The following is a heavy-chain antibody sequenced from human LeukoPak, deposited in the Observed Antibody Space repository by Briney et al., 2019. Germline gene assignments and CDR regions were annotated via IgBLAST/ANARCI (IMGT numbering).Heavy chain of an antibody. D-gene: IGHD2-15*01. Sequence: HPGGSLRLSCAASGFTFSSYWMSWVRQAPGKGLEWVANIKQDGSEKYYVDSVKGRFTISRDNAKNSLYLQMNSLRTEDTAVYYCTKGVLQDIVVVEPAAPGKTPEYWGQGTLVAVSS. V-gene: IGHV3-7*01. CDR2: IKQDGSEK. CDR3: TKGVLQDIVVVEPAAPGKTPEY. CDR1: GFTFSSYW. J-gene: IGHJ4*02.